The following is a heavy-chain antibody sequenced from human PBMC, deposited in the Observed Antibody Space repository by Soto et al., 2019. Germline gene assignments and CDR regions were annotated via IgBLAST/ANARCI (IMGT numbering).Heavy chain of an antibody. Sequence: QVQLQQWGAGLLKPSETLSLTCAVYGGSFSGYYWSWIRQPPGKGLEWIGEINHRGSTRYNPSLKSRVTISVDSSKSQFSLKLSSVTAADTAIYYCARVDDYWGQGTLVTVSS. J-gene: IGHJ4*02. D-gene: IGHD3-9*01. V-gene: IGHV4-34*01. CDR3: ARVDDY. CDR2: INHRGST. CDR1: GGSFSGYY.